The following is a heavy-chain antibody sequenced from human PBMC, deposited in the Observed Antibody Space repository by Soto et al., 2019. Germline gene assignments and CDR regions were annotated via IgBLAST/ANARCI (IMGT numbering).Heavy chain of an antibody. CDR3: ARDDDRPDKGLDV. CDR2: ILNDGSDQ. V-gene: IGHV3-33*05. J-gene: IGHJ3*01. CDR1: GFTFSNYG. D-gene: IGHD3-22*01. Sequence: QVQLVESGGGVVQPGRSLRLSCAASGFTFSNYGMHWVRQAPGKGLEWLAVILNDGSDQNYGDSVKGRVTISRDNSTNTLYLQINSLRVDDTAVYYCARDDDRPDKGLDVWGQGTMVTVSS.